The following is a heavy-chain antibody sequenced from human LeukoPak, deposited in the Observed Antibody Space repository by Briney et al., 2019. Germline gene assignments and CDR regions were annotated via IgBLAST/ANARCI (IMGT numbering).Heavy chain of an antibody. CDR2: IYHSGST. D-gene: IGHD6-6*01. V-gene: IGHV4-4*02. Sequence: SGTLSLTCAVSGGSISSSNWWSWVRQPPGKGLEWIGEIYHSGSTNYNPSLKSRVTISVDKSKNQFSLKLSSVTAADTAVYYCARVLRGSSSSWFDPWGQGTLVTVSS. CDR3: ARVLRGSSSSWFDP. J-gene: IGHJ5*02. CDR1: GGSISSSNW.